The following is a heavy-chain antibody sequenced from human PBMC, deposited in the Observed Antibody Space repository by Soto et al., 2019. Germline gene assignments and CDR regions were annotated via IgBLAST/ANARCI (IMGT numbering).Heavy chain of an antibody. CDR1: GFTFSSYG. J-gene: IGHJ6*02. D-gene: IGHD5-12*01. CDR3: ARGGGLRLYYYYYYYGMDV. V-gene: IGHV3-33*01. Sequence: GGSLRLSCAASGFTFSSYGMHWVRQAPGKGLEWVAVIWYDGSNKYYADSVKGRFTISRDNSKNTLYLQMNSLRAEDTAVYYCARGGGLRLYYYYYYYGMDVWGQGTTVTVSS. CDR2: IWYDGSNK.